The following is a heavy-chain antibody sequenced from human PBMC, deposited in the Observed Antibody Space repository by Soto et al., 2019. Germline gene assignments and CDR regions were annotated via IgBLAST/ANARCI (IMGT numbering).Heavy chain of an antibody. CDR2: IIPFFHAT. CDR1: ADTFSSSA. CDR3: ARDLIMKFVLYGLDV. D-gene: IGHD3-16*01. J-gene: IGHJ6*02. V-gene: IGHV1-69*01. Sequence: QEPLVQSGAEVKKPGSSMKVTCKASADTFSSSAFSWVRQAPGQGLEWMGGIIPFFHATNYAQRFQGRFTIMADEPTRSVFMDLISLLSEETGTYSGARDLIMKFVLYGLDVWRHGTTVTVS.